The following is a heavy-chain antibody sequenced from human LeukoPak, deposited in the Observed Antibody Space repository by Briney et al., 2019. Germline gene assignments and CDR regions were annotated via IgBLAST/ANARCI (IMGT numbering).Heavy chain of an antibody. Sequence: QPGGSLRLSCAASGFTFSSYAMHWVRQAPGKGLEYVSAISSNGGSTYHANSVKGRFTISRDNSKNTLCLQMGSLRAEDMAVYYCARGTRNDFWSGYGSWGYYYYYGMDVWGQGTTVTVSS. J-gene: IGHJ6*02. V-gene: IGHV3-64*01. CDR2: ISSNGGST. D-gene: IGHD3-3*01. CDR1: GFTFSSYA. CDR3: ARGTRNDFWSGYGSWGYYYYYGMDV.